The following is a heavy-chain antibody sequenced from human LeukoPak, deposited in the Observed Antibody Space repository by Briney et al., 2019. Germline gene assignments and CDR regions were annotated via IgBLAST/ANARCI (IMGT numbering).Heavy chain of an antibody. CDR3: ARAVGSGWSSYFDY. V-gene: IGHV1-18*01. CDR2: ITTYNGNT. CDR1: GYTFTSFG. D-gene: IGHD6-19*01. Sequence: VASVKVSCKASGYTFTSFGISWVRQAPGQGLEWMGWITTYNGNTKYAQKVQGRVTMTTDTSTSTAYMELRSLRSDDTGVYYCARAVGSGWSSYFDYWGQGTLVAVSS. J-gene: IGHJ4*02.